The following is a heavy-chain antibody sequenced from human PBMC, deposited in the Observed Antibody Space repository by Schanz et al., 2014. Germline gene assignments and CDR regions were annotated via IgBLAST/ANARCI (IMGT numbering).Heavy chain of an antibody. V-gene: IGHV3-23*04. Sequence: EVQLAESGGGLVQPGGSLRLSCAASWFTLSNYAMSWVRQAPGKGLEWVSALSEGGGGTHYADSVRGRFTISSDSSKNTLYLQMSSLRADDTAVYYCAKAADWPVTRFDPWVQGTLVAVSS. CDR2: LSEGGGGT. CDR1: WFTLSNYA. J-gene: IGHJ5*02. D-gene: IGHD3-9*01. CDR3: AKAADWPVTRFDP.